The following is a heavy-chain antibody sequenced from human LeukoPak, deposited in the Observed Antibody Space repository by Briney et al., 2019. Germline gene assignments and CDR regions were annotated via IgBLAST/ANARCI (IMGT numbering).Heavy chain of an antibody. J-gene: IGHJ4*02. CDR2: IGASGSTR. Sequence: GASLRLSCAASGFTFSSYEMNWVRQAPGKGLEWVSYIGASGSTRYYADSVKGRFTISRDNAKTSLYLQMNSLRAEDTAVYYCARDLVTGPGTDYWGQGTLVTVSS. CDR3: ARDLVTGPGTDY. V-gene: IGHV3-48*03. CDR1: GFTFSSYE. D-gene: IGHD4-23*01.